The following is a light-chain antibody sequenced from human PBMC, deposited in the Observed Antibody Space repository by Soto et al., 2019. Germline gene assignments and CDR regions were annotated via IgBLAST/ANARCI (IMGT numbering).Light chain of an antibody. CDR3: MQALQTPPA. CDR2: SGS. CDR1: QSLLHSNGYNY. V-gene: IGKV2-28*01. J-gene: IGKJ2*01. Sequence: DIVMTQSPLSLPVTPGEPASISCRSSQSLLHSNGYNYLDWYLQKTGQSPQLLIYSGSNRASGVPDRFSGSGSGTDFTLKISRVEAEDVGVYYCMQALQTPPAFGQGTKLEIK.